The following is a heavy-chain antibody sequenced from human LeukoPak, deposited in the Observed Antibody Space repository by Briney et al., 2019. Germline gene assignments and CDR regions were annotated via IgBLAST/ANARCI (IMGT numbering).Heavy chain of an antibody. D-gene: IGHD3-22*01. CDR3: ATRSIYYYYFDY. CDR1: GFSFDTYG. Sequence: GRSLRLSCAASGFSFDTYGMHWVRQAPGKGLEWVAVISYDGNNENYVDSVKGRFTISRDNSKNTLYLQMNSLRAEDTAVYYCATRSIYYYYFDYWGQGTLVTVSS. J-gene: IGHJ4*02. CDR2: ISYDGNNE. V-gene: IGHV3-30*03.